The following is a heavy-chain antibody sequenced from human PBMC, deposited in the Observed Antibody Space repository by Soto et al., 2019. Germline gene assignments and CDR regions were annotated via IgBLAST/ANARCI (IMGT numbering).Heavy chain of an antibody. CDR2: DYSDSA. CDR3: ATYSRGEGGRGY. D-gene: IGHD6-19*01. CDR1: GGSISRHH. Sequence: QVQLQESGPGLVKPSETLSLTCTDSGGSISRHHWTWIRQPPGKGLDWIGDYSDSASYSPSLKSRLTISADTSKNQFSLKLTSVTAADTAVYYCATYSRGEGGRGYWGQGALVTVSS. V-gene: IGHV4-59*08. J-gene: IGHJ4*02.